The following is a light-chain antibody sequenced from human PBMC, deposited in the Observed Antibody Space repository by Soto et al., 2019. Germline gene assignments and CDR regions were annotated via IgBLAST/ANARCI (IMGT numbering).Light chain of an antibody. V-gene: IGKV1-27*01. CDR2: AAS. Sequence: DIQMTQSPSSLSASIGDRVTITCRASQGIFNYLAWYQKKPGKVPKLLIYAASTLQSGVPSRFSGSGSGTDFTLTISSLLPEDDATYYCQKYNSDPRTFGQGTKVEIK. J-gene: IGKJ1*01. CDR1: QGIFNY. CDR3: QKYNSDPRT.